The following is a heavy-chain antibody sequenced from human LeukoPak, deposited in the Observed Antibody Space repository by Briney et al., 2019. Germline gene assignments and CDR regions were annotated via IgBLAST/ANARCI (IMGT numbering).Heavy chain of an antibody. CDR2: IYYSGST. CDR1: GGSISSSSYY. CDR3: ARAPAGPPYYYMNV. V-gene: IGHV4-39*07. Sequence: SETLSLTCTVSGGSISSSSYYWGWIRQPPGKGLEWIGSIYYSGSTYYNPSLKSRVTISVDTSKSQFSLNLSSVTAADTAVYYCARAPAGPPYYYMNVWGKGTTVTVSS. J-gene: IGHJ6*03.